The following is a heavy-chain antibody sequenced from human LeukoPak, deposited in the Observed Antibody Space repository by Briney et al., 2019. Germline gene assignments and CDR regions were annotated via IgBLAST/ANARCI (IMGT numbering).Heavy chain of an antibody. CDR1: GFTVSSNY. CDR2: FYSGGST. V-gene: IGHV3-53*01. Sequence: PGGSLRLSCAASGFTVSSNYMSWVRQAPGKGLEWVSIFYSGGSTYYADSVKGRFTISRDNSKNTLFVQMKGLRAEDTAVYFCAKVAYSGSQPLYAFDIWGQGTVVTVSS. J-gene: IGHJ3*02. D-gene: IGHD1-26*01. CDR3: AKVAYSGSQPLYAFDI.